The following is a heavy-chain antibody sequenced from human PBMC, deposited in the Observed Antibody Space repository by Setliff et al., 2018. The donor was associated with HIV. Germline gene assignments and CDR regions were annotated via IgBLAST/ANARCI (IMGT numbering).Heavy chain of an antibody. CDR2: ISDDGSAK. Sequence: GGSLRLSCAASGFNFNNHAMHWVRQAPGKGPECVAVISDDGSAKYYGDSVKGRFTISGDDSKNTLYLQMNSLKTEDTAVYYCTTVTKNHWYAMDVWGQGTTVTVSS. J-gene: IGHJ6*02. D-gene: IGHD4-17*01. CDR3: TTVTKNHWYAMDV. CDR1: GFNFNNHA. V-gene: IGHV3-30*04.